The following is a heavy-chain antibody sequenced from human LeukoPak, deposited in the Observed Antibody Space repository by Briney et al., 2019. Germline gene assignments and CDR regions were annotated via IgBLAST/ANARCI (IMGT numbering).Heavy chain of an antibody. Sequence: PGRSLRLSCAASGFNFSSYGMNWVRQAPGKGLEWVAGIWYDGSYKYYRESVKGRFTISRDNSKNTLYLKMNSLRGEDTAVFYCARDAGRQTTTWYSDLWGQGTLVTVFS. CDR2: IWYDGSYK. J-gene: IGHJ5*02. CDR1: GFNFSSYG. CDR3: ARDAGRQTTTWYSDL. D-gene: IGHD6-13*01. V-gene: IGHV3-33*08.